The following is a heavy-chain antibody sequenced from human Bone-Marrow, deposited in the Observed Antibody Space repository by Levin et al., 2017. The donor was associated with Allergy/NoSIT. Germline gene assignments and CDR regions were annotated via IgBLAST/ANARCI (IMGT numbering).Heavy chain of an antibody. CDR3: ARVNGRGNHSGGAFDI. CDR2: IIPIFGTA. CDR1: GGTFSSYA. J-gene: IGHJ3*02. Sequence: WASVKVSCKASGGTFSSYAISWVRQAPGQGLEWMGGIIPIFGTANYAQKFQGRVTITADESTSTAYMELSSLRSEDTAVYYCARVNGRGNHSGGAFDIWGQGTMVTVSS. D-gene: IGHD4-23*01. V-gene: IGHV1-69*13.